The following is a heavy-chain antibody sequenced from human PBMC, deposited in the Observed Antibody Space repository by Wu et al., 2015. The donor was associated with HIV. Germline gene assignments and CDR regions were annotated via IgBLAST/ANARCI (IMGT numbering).Heavy chain of an antibody. V-gene: IGHV1-2*02. CDR1: GYTFTGYY. CDR2: INPXSGGT. D-gene: IGHD2-2*02. CDR3: ARAPSRQLLYLNWFDPR. J-gene: IGHJ5*02. Sequence: QVQLVQSGAEVKKPGASVKVSCKASGYTFTGYYMHWVRQAPGQGLEWMGWINPXSGGTNYAQKFQGRVTMTRDTSISTAYMELSRLRSDATAVYYCARAPSRQLLYLNWFDPRGAREPWSPSP.